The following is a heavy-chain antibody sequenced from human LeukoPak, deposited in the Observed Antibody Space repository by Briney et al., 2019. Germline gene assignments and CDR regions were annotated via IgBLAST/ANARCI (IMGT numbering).Heavy chain of an antibody. J-gene: IGHJ4*02. Sequence: PGGSLRLSCAASGFTFSSYWMSWVRQAPGTGLEWVSVIQDSGSTYYTDSVKGRFTISRDNSKNTVYLQMNSLRAEDTAVYYCARRSPGSSSWYDYWGQGTLVTVSS. CDR3: ARRSPGSSSWYDY. CDR1: GFTFSSYW. CDR2: IQDSGST. D-gene: IGHD6-13*01. V-gene: IGHV3-23*05.